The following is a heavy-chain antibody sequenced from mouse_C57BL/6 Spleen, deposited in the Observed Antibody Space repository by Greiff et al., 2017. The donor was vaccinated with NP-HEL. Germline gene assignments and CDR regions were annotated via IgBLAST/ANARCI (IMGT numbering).Heavy chain of an antibody. J-gene: IGHJ2*01. V-gene: IGHV1-52*01. CDR2: IDPSDSET. D-gene: IGHD2-2*01. Sequence: QVQLQQPGAELVRPGSSVKLSCKASGYTFTSYWMHWVKQRPIQGLEWIGNIDPSDSETHYIQKFKDKATLTVDKSSSTAYMQLSSLTSEDSAVYYGARYHGYGKGYDFDYWGQGTTLTVAS. CDR3: ARYHGYGKGYDFDY. CDR1: GYTFTSYW.